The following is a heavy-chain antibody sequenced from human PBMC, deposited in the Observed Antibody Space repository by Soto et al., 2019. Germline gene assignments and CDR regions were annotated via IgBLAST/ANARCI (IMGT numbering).Heavy chain of an antibody. CDR1: GCSITCIFYY. J-gene: IGHJ5*02. D-gene: IGHD5-12*01. V-gene: IGHV4-39*01. CDR3: ARLGGYSGYDPFDP. Sequence: PSETLSLPCTFAGCSITCIFYYWGWIRQPPGKGLEWIGSIFYGRRTYYKPSLKSRVTISVDTSKNQFSLKLSSVTAADTAVYYCARLGGYSGYDPFDPWGQGTLVTVSS. CDR2: IFYGRRT.